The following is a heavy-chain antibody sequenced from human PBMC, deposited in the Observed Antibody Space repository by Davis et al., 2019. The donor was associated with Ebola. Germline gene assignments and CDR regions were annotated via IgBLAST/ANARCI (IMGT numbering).Heavy chain of an antibody. J-gene: IGHJ4*02. Sequence: ASVPVSCKPSGYPFSGYYLHWVRQAPGQGPEWMGRINPNTGGTGYAQQFQGRVTMTRDTSIGTAYMELNSLRSDDTAVFYCAREGCANGVCHDFDYWGQGTLVTVSS. CDR2: INPNTGGT. CDR1: GYPFSGYY. CDR3: AREGCANGVCHDFDY. V-gene: IGHV1-2*06. D-gene: IGHD2-8*01.